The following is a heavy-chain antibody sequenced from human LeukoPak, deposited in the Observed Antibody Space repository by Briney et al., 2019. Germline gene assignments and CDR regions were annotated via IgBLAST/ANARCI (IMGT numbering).Heavy chain of an antibody. CDR3: AKVTSHIVVVTANYFDY. Sequence: GGSLRLSCAASGFTFSSYAMSWVRQAPGKGLEWVSAISGSGGSTYYADSVKGRFTISRDNSKNTLYLQMNSLRAEDTAVYYCAKVTSHIVVVTANYFDYWGQGTLVTVSS. J-gene: IGHJ4*02. CDR1: GFTFSSYA. V-gene: IGHV3-23*01. CDR2: ISGSGGST. D-gene: IGHD2-21*02.